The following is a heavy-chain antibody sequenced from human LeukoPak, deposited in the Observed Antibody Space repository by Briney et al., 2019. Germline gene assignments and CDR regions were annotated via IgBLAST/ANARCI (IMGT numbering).Heavy chain of an antibody. V-gene: IGHV1-58*01. CDR1: GFTFTSSA. Sequence: ASVKVSCKASGFTFTSSAVQWVRQARGQRLEWIGWIVVGSGNTNYALKFQERVTITRDMSTSTAYMELSSLRSEDTAVYYCAADRLLWFGELPIHGMDVWGKGTTVTVSS. CDR3: AADRLLWFGELPIHGMDV. D-gene: IGHD3-10*01. J-gene: IGHJ6*04. CDR2: IVVGSGNT.